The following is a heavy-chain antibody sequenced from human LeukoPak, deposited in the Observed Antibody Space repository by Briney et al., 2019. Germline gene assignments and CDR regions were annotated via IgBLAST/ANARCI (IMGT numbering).Heavy chain of an antibody. CDR2: ISSSSSYI. J-gene: IGHJ4*02. CDR3: AKVPSLLRVDY. D-gene: IGHD3-10*01. CDR1: GFTFSSYS. Sequence: GGSLRLSCAASGFTFSSYSMNWVRQAPGKGLEWVSSISSSSSYIYYADSVKGRFTISRDNAKNSLYLQMNSLRAEDTAVYYCAKVPSLLRVDYWGQGTLVTVSS. V-gene: IGHV3-21*01.